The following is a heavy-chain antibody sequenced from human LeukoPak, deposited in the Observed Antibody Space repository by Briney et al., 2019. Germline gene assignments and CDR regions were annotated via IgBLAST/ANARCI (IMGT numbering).Heavy chain of an antibody. CDR1: GFTLCNNA. Sequence: PGGSLRLSCAASGFTLCNNAMSRVRQAPRKGPEWVSAITTGGTCTYYADSVKGRFTISRRNSKNTLYLEMNSLRAQDTALYYFAKGTMMGARFDDWGQGTMVTVYS. J-gene: IGHJ3*01. CDR3: AKGTMMGARFDD. CDR2: ITTGGTCT. V-gene: IGHV3-23*01. D-gene: IGHD1-26*01.